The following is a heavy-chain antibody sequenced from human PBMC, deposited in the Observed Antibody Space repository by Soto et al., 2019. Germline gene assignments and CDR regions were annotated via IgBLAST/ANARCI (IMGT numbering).Heavy chain of an antibody. CDR2: IKSRANSYAT. D-gene: IGHD1-1*01. V-gene: IGHV3-73*01. CDR1: GFTFSGSA. CDR3: TRLSTTGWDYDY. Sequence: PGGSLRLSCAASGFTFSGSAIHWVRQASGKGLEWVAYIKSRANSYATAYAASVKGRFTISRDDSENTAYLQMNSLKTEDTAVYYCTRLSTTGWDYDYWGQGTLVTVSS. J-gene: IGHJ4*02.